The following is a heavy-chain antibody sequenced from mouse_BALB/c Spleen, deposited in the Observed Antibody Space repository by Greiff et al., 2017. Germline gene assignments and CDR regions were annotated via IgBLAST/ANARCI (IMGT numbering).Heavy chain of an antibody. CDR1: GFTFSSFG. V-gene: IGHV5-17*02. CDR2: ISSGSSTI. J-gene: IGHJ4*01. CDR3: ARIIYYGKAYYYAMDY. Sequence: VESGGGLVQPGGSRKLSCAASGFTFSSFGMHWVRQAPEKGLEWVAYISSGSSTIYYADTVKGRFTISRDNPKNTLFLQMTSLRSEDTAMYYCARIIYYGKAYYYAMDYWGQGTSVTVSS. D-gene: IGHD2-1*01.